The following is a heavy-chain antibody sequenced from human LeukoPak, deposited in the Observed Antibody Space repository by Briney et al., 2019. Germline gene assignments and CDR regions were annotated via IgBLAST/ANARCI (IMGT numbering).Heavy chain of an antibody. Sequence: GASVNVSCKASGYTFTGYYMHWVRQAPGQGLEWMGRINPNSGGTNYAQKFQGRVTMTRDTSISTAYMELSRLRSDDTAVYYCARPYSSGWYDFDYWGQGTLVTVSS. V-gene: IGHV1-2*06. CDR2: INPNSGGT. J-gene: IGHJ4*02. D-gene: IGHD6-19*01. CDR1: GYTFTGYY. CDR3: ARPYSSGWYDFDY.